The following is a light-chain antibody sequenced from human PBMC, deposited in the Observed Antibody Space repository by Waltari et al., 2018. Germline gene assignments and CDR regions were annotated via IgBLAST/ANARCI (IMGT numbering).Light chain of an antibody. Sequence: DIVMTQSPDSLAVSLGERATINCKSSQSVLSSSNNKNSLAWYQQKPGLPPKLLIYWASTRESGVPARFSGSVSGTDFTLTISSLQAEDVAVYYCQQYYSTPLSFGGGTKVEIK. CDR2: WAS. V-gene: IGKV4-1*01. CDR3: QQYYSTPLS. CDR1: QSVLSSSNNKNS. J-gene: IGKJ4*01.